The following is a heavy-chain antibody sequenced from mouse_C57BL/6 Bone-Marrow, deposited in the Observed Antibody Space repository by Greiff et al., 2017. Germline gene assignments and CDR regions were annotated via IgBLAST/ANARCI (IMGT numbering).Heavy chain of an antibody. V-gene: IGHV3-6*01. CDR1: GYSITSGYY. Sequence: EVQLQESGPGLVKPSQSLSLTCSVTGYSITSGYYWNWIRQFPGNKLEWMGYISYDGSNNYNPSLKNRISITRDTSKNQFFLKLNSVTTEDTATYYCASEYYGSFYAMDYWGQGTSVTVSS. CDR3: ASEYYGSFYAMDY. CDR2: ISYDGSN. D-gene: IGHD1-1*01. J-gene: IGHJ4*01.